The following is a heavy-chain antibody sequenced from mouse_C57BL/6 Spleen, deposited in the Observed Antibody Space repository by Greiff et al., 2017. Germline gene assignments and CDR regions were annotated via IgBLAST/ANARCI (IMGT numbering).Heavy chain of an antibody. V-gene: IGHV1-80*01. J-gene: IGHJ4*01. CDR1: GYAFSSYW. CDR2: IYPGDGDT. Sequence: QVQLQQSGAELVKPGASVKISCKASGYAFSSYWMNWVKQRPGKGLEWIGQIYPGDGDTDYTGKFKGKATLTADKSSSTAYMQLSSLTSEDSAVYVCARSKGYYGSNYAKGYWGQGTSVTVAS. CDR3: ARSKGYYGSNYAKGY. D-gene: IGHD1-1*01.